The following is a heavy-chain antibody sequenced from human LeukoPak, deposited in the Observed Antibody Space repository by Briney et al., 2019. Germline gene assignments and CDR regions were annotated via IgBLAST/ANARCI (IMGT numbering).Heavy chain of an antibody. CDR1: GGSISSYY. V-gene: IGHV4-59*01. CDR3: ARWVYGDRRGAFDI. J-gene: IGHJ3*02. D-gene: IGHD4-17*01. Sequence: SETLSLTCTVSGGSISSYYWSWIRQPPGKGLEWIGHISYSGSTNYNPSLKSRVTISVDTSKNQFSLKLSSVTAADTAVYYCARWVYGDRRGAFDIWGQGTMVTVSS. CDR2: ISYSGST.